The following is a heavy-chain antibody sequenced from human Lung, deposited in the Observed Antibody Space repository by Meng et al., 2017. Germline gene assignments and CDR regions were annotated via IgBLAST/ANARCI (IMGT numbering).Heavy chain of an antibody. Sequence: QGPLGEAGAEVKKPGASGKVACKPSGYNFPDYYIHWVRRAPGQGLEWMGRINPKSGDTHYAQKFQARVTMTGDTSISTAYMELSGLRSDDTAMYYCARDEDISAAGKLFGDYWGQGTLVTVSS. J-gene: IGHJ4*02. D-gene: IGHD6-25*01. CDR2: INPKSGDT. CDR3: ARDEDISAAGKLFGDY. V-gene: IGHV1-2*06. CDR1: GYNFPDYY.